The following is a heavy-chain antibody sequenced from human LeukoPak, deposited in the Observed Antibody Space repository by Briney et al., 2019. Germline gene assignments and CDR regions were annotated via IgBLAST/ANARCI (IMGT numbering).Heavy chain of an antibody. Sequence: SETLSLTCTVSGGSISSYYWGWIRQPPGKGLEWIGSIYHSGSTFYNPSLKSRVTISLDTSKNQFSLKLNSVTAADTAVYYCARGPHYSDYWGQGTLVTVSS. V-gene: IGHV4-38-2*02. J-gene: IGHJ4*02. CDR2: IYHSGST. CDR1: GGSISSYY. CDR3: ARGPHYSDY.